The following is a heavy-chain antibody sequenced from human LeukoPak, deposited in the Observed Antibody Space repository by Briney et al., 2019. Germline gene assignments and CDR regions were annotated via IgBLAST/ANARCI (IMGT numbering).Heavy chain of an antibody. CDR2: IKSKTDGGTT. CDR1: GFTFSNAW. CDR3: TTEIPPYYYDSSGYYYIN. J-gene: IGHJ4*02. V-gene: IGHV3-15*01. Sequence: GGSLRLSCAASGFTFSNAWMSWVRQAPGKGLEWVGRIKSKTDGGTTDYAAPVKGRFTISRDDSKNTLYLQMNSLKTEDTAVYYCTTEIPPYYYDSSGYYYINWGQGTLVTVSS. D-gene: IGHD3-22*01.